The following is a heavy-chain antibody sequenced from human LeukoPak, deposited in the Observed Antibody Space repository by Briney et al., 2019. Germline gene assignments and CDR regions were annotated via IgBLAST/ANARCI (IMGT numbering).Heavy chain of an antibody. V-gene: IGHV4-4*02. J-gene: IGHJ5*02. D-gene: IGHD2-15*01. Sequence: PSETLSLTCAVSSDSISNSIWWSWVRQPPGKGLEWIGEASRIENTNYNPSFESRATVSLDKSNNQFSLQLTSVTAADTAVYYCARNGRCSGGRCNSYWFDPWGQGTLVTVSS. CDR1: SDSISNSIW. CDR3: ARNGRCSGGRCNSYWFDP. CDR2: ASRIENT.